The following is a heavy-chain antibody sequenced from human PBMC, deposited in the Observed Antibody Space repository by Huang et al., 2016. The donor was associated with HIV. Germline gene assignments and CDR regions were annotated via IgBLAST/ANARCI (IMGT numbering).Heavy chain of an antibody. J-gene: IGHJ6*02. CDR1: GYRFRSNW. D-gene: IGHD3-10*01. Sequence: EVQLVQSGAEVKKPGESLKISCKGSGYRFRSNWIGWVRQLPGKGLEWMRIIAPGEHDTRYSPCSQGQVTISADKSIKTAYLQWRSLKAADTAMYYCARLIGSPSFYYGLDVWGQGTTVTVSS. CDR2: IAPGEHDT. V-gene: IGHV5-51*01. CDR3: ARLIGSPSFYYGLDV.